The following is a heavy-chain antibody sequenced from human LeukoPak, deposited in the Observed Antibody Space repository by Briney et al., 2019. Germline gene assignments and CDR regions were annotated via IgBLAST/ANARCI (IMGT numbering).Heavy chain of an antibody. D-gene: IGHD3-3*01. CDR1: GFTFTSYW. V-gene: IGHV3-7*01. Sequence: PGGSLRLSCAASGFTFTSYWMTWVRQAPGKGLEWVANINQDGSEKYYVDSVKGRFTISRDNAKDSLYLQMNSLRAEDTAVYYCARDPGFWSGYYKVWGQGTLVTVSS. J-gene: IGHJ4*02. CDR2: INQDGSEK. CDR3: ARDPGFWSGYYKV.